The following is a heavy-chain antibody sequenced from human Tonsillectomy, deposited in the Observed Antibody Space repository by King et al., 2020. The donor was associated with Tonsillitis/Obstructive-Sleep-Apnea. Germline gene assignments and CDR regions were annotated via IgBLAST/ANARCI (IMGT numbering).Heavy chain of an antibody. V-gene: IGHV1-46*01. J-gene: IGHJ4*02. D-gene: IGHD3-22*01. CDR3: ARGEITMIVVVAPTALDY. CDR2: INPSGGST. CDR1: EYTFTSYY. Sequence: QLVQSGAEVKKPGASVKVSCKASEYTFTSYYMHWVRQAPGQGLEWMGIINPSGGSTSYAQKFQGRVTMTRDTSTSTVYMELSSLRSEDTAVYYCARGEITMIVVVAPTALDYWGQGTLVTVSS.